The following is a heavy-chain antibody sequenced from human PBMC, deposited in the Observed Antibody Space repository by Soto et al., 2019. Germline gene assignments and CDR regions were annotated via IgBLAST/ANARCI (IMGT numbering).Heavy chain of an antibody. Sequence: ASVKVSCKASGYTFTGYYMHWVRQAPGQGLEWMGWMNPNSGGTNYAQKFQGWVTMTRDTSISTAYMELSRLRSYDTAVYYCARAIAAAGNDAFDIWGQGTMVTVS. CDR2: MNPNSGGT. CDR3: ARAIAAAGNDAFDI. D-gene: IGHD6-13*01. J-gene: IGHJ3*02. V-gene: IGHV1-2*04. CDR1: GYTFTGYY.